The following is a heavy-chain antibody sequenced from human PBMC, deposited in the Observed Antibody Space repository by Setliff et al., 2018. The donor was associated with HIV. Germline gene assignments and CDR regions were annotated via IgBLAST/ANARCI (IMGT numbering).Heavy chain of an antibody. D-gene: IGHD2-2*01. Sequence: ASVKVSCKAAGYSFSSYGITWVRQAPGQGLEWMGWISAYNGDTRYAQTLQDRVTMTTDTSTSTAYMEVRSLRSDDTAVYFCARYVPADASFDYWGPGTLVTVPQ. CDR2: ISAYNGDT. J-gene: IGHJ4*02. V-gene: IGHV1-18*04. CDR3: ARYVPADASFDY. CDR1: GYSFSSYG.